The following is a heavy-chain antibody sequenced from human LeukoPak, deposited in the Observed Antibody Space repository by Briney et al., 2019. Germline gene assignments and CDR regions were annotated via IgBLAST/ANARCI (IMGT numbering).Heavy chain of an antibody. D-gene: IGHD2-2*01. CDR2: IIPIFGTA. Sequence: ASVKVSCKASGGTFSSCAISWVRQAPGQGLEWMGGIIPIFGTANYAQKFQGRVTITTDESTSTAYMELSSLRSEDTAVYDCAETQGVPVHNWFDPWGQGTLVTASS. CDR3: AETQGVPVHNWFDP. CDR1: GGTFSSCA. J-gene: IGHJ5*02. V-gene: IGHV1-69*05.